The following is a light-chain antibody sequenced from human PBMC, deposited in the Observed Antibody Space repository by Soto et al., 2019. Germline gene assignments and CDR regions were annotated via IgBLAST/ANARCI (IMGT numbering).Light chain of an antibody. V-gene: IGKV3-20*01. J-gene: IGKJ4*01. Sequence: EIVLTQSPGTLSLSPGERATLSCRASQSVRSSHLAWYQQKPGQAPRLLIYGASSRATGIPDTFSGSGSGTDFTLTISRLEPEDFAVYYCQQYSTSPLTFGGGTKVDIK. CDR1: QSVRSSH. CDR2: GAS. CDR3: QQYSTSPLT.